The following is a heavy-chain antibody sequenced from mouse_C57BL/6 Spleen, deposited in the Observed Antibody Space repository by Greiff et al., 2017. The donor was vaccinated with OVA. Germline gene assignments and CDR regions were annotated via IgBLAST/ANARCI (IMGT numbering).Heavy chain of an antibody. V-gene: IGHV1-43*01. J-gene: IGHJ2*01. Sequence: EVQLQESGPELVKPGASVKISCKASGYTFTGYYMHWVKQSSEQSLEWIGEIYPSTGDTSYNQKFKGKATLTVDKSSSTAYMQLESLTSEDSAVYWCAGEGVVANFGYWGKGITVSV. CDR1: GYTFTGYY. CDR2: IYPSTGDT. D-gene: IGHD1-1*02. CDR3: AGEGVVANFGY.